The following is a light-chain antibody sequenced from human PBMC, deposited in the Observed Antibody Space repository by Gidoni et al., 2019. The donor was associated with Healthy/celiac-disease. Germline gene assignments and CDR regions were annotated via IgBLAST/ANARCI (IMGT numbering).Light chain of an antibody. CDR3: QRRSNWPPIYT. Sequence: EIVLTQSPATLSLSPGERATLSCRASQSVSSYLSWYQQKPGQAPRLLISTSSNRATGIPARFSGSGSGTDFALTISSLKPEDFAFYYCQRRSNWPPIYTFGQGTKLEIK. V-gene: IGKV3-11*01. CDR2: TSS. J-gene: IGKJ2*01. CDR1: QSVSSY.